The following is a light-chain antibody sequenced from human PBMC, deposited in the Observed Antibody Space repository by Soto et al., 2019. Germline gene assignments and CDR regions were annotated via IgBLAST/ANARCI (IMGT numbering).Light chain of an antibody. CDR1: SSNIGAGYD. V-gene: IGLV1-40*01. CDR3: QSYDSSLSVNYV. Sequence: QSVLTQPPSVSGAPGHRVTISCTGSSSNIGAGYDVHWYQQLPGTAPKLLIYGNSNRPSGVPDRFSGSKSGTSASLAITGLQAEDEADYYCQSYDSSLSVNYVFGTGTKVTVL. CDR2: GNS. J-gene: IGLJ1*01.